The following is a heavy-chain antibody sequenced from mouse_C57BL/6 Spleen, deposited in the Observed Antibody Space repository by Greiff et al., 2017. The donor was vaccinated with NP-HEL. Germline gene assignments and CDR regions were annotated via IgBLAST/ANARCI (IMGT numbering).Heavy chain of an antibody. V-gene: IGHV1-26*01. CDR1: GYTFTDYY. J-gene: IGHJ2*01. CDR2: INPNNGGT. D-gene: IGHD2-1*01. CDR3: AREDYGNYGDY. Sequence: VQLQQSGPELVKPGASVKISCKASGYTFTDYYMNWVKQSHGKSLEWIGDINPNNGGTSYNQKFKGKATLTVDKSSSTAYMELRSLTSEDSAVYYCAREDYGNYGDYWGQGTTLTVSS.